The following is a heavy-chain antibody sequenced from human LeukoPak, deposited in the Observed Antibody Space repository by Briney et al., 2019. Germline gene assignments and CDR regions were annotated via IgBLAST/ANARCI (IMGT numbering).Heavy chain of an antibody. CDR3: ARAGAAAGDLYYYYYYMDV. Sequence: ASVKVSCKASGYTFTGYYMHWVRQAPGQGLELMGWINPNSGGTNYAQKFQGRVTMTRDTSISTAYMELSRLRSDDTAVYYCARAGAAAGDLYYYYYYMDVWGKGTTVTVSS. CDR1: GYTFTGYY. V-gene: IGHV1-2*02. CDR2: INPNSGGT. D-gene: IGHD6-13*01. J-gene: IGHJ6*03.